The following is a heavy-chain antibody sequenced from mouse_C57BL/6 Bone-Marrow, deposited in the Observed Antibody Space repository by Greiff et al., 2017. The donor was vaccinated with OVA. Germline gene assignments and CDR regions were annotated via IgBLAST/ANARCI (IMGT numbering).Heavy chain of an antibody. J-gene: IGHJ4*01. V-gene: IGHV1-85*01. CDR2: IYPRDGST. CDR1: GYTFTSYD. CDR3: ASRRARGRVYAMDY. Sequence: QVQLQQSGPELVKPGASVKLSCKASGYTFTSYDINWVKQRPGQGLEWIGWIYPRDGSTTYNEKFKGKATLTVATSSSTAYMELHSLTSEDSAVYFGASRRARGRVYAMDYWGQGTSVTVSS. D-gene: IGHD3-3*01.